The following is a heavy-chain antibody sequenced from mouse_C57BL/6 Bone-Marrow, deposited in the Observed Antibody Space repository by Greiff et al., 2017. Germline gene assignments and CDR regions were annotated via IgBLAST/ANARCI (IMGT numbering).Heavy chain of an antibody. D-gene: IGHD4-1*02. CDR2: IDPSDSYT. CDR3: ASSGATGPYYFDY. Sequence: QVQLQQPGAELVKPGASVKLSCKASGYTFTSYWMQWVKQRPGQGLEWIGEIDPSDSYTNYNQKFKGKATLTVDTSSSTAYMQLSSLTSEDSAVYYCASSGATGPYYFDYWGQGTTLTVSS. J-gene: IGHJ2*01. CDR1: GYTFTSYW. V-gene: IGHV1-50*01.